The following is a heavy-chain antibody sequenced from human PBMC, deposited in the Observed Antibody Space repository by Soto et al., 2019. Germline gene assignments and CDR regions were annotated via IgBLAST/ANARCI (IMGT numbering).Heavy chain of an antibody. D-gene: IGHD2-2*01. Sequence: PSETLSLTCTVSGGSISSYYWSWIRQPPGKGLEWIGYIYYSGSTNYNPSLKSRVTISVDTSKDQFSLKLSSVTAADTAVYYCARSVVGYIVLVPADYYYGMDVWGQGTTVTVSS. CDR3: ARSVVGYIVLVPADYYYGMDV. V-gene: IGHV4-59*01. CDR1: GGSISSYY. J-gene: IGHJ6*02. CDR2: IYYSGST.